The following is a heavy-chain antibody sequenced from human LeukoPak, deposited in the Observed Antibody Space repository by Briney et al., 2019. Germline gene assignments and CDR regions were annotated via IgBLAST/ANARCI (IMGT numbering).Heavy chain of an antibody. Sequence: SGGSLRLSCVASGFTYNSHAMSWVRQAPGKGLEWVSGISPNGANTYYTDSVRGRFTISRDNSKNTVYLQMSSLSAEDTAIYYCAKDQGFSYYYLDYWGQGILVTVSS. CDR1: GFTYNSHA. CDR3: AKDQGFSYYYLDY. CDR2: ISPNGANT. V-gene: IGHV3-23*01. D-gene: IGHD5-18*01. J-gene: IGHJ4*02.